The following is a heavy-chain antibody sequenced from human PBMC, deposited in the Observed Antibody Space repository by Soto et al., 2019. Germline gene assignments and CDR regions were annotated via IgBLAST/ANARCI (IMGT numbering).Heavy chain of an antibody. V-gene: IGHV3-15*01. Sequence: EVQLVESGGGLVKPGGSLRLSCAASGFTFSNAWMSWVRPAPGKGLAWVGRIKSKTDGGTTDYAAPVKGRITISRDDSKNTLYLQMNSLKTEDTAVYYCTTALRYFDWANWFDPWGQGTLVTVSS. D-gene: IGHD3-9*01. CDR2: IKSKTDGGTT. CDR3: TTALRYFDWANWFDP. J-gene: IGHJ5*02. CDR1: GFTFSNAW.